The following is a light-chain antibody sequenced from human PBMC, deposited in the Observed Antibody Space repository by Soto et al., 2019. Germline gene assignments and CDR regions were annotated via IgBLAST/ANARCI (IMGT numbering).Light chain of an antibody. CDR3: LQDYNYPRT. V-gene: IGKV1-6*01. Sequence: AIQMTQSPSSLSASVGDRVTITCRASQGIRNDLGWYKQRPGKAPELLIYATSILQSGVPSRFSGSGSGTDFTLTISSLHPEDFVTYYCLQDYNYPRTFGQGTKVEIK. J-gene: IGKJ1*01. CDR2: ATS. CDR1: QGIRND.